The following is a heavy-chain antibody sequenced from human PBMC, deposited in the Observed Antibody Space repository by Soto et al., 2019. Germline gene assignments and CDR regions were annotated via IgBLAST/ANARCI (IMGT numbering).Heavy chain of an antibody. CDR1: GFTFDDYA. Sequence: EVQLVESGGGLVQPGRSLRLSCAASGFTFDDYAMHWVRQAPGKGLEWVSGISWNSGSIGYADSVKGRFTISRDNAKNSLYLQMNSLRAEDTALYYCAKSKPYYYYYYGMDVWGQGTTVTVSS. CDR3: AKSKPYYYYYYGMDV. CDR2: ISWNSGSI. J-gene: IGHJ6*02. V-gene: IGHV3-9*01.